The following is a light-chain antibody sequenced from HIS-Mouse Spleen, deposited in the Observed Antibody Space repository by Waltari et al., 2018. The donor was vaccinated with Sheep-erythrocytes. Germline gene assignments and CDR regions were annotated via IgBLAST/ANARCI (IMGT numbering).Light chain of an antibody. CDR2: KDS. Sequence: SYELTQPPSVSVSPGQTARITCSGDALPKKYAYWYQQKQGQAPVVVIYKDSERPSGIPERFSGSSSGTTVTLTISGVQAEDEADYYCQSADSSGTYVFGTGTKVTVL. V-gene: IGLV3-25*03. J-gene: IGLJ1*01. CDR1: ALPKKY. CDR3: QSADSSGTYV.